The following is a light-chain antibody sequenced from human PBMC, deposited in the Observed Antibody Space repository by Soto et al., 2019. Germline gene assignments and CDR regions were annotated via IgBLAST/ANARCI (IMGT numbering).Light chain of an antibody. CDR2: AAS. V-gene: IGKV1-39*01. CDR1: QTVTSY. Sequence: DVQMTQSPSSLSASVGDSLTLTCRASQTVTSYLNWYQQKPGKAPKLLIYAASTLQSGVPSRFSGSGSGTEFTLTISSLQSEDFAVYYCQQYDTFGGGTRWIS. CDR3: QQYDT. J-gene: IGKJ4*01.